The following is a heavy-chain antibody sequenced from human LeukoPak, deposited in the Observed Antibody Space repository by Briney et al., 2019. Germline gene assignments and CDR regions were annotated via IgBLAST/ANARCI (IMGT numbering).Heavy chain of an antibody. V-gene: IGHV1-58*02. CDR2: IVVGSGNT. J-gene: IGHJ3*02. CDR1: GFTFTSSA. Sequence: SVKVSCKASGFTFTSSAMQWVRQARGQRLEWIGWIVVGSGNTNYAQKFQERVTITRDMSTSTAYMELSSLRSEDTAVYYCAAGAINYYDSSGYAFEIWAQGTMVTVSS. D-gene: IGHD3-22*01. CDR3: AAGAINYYDSSGYAFEI.